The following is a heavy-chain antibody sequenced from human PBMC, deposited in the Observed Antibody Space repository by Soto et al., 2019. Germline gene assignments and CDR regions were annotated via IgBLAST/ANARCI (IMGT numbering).Heavy chain of an antibody. Sequence: EVQLVESGGGLVKPGGSLRLSCAASGFTFSSYSMNWVRQAPGKGLEWVSSISSSSSYIYYADSVKGRFTISRDNAKNSLYLQMNSLRAEDTAVYYCAREGGYCSGGSCYGPSDPPLDYWGQGTLVTVSS. CDR1: GFTFSSYS. D-gene: IGHD2-15*01. J-gene: IGHJ4*02. V-gene: IGHV3-21*01. CDR3: AREGGYCSGGSCYGPSDPPLDY. CDR2: ISSSSSYI.